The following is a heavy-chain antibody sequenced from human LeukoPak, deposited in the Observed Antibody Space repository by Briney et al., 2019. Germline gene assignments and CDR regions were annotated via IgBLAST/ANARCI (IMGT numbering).Heavy chain of an antibody. D-gene: IGHD2-2*01. V-gene: IGHV4-59*01. Sequence: SETLSLTCTVSGGSISSYYWSWIRQPPGKGLEWIGYIYYSGSTNYNPSLKSRVTISVDTSKNQFSLKLSSVTAADTAVYYCARESRKVVVPADTRPYYYYYYMDVWGKGTMVTVSS. CDR1: GGSISSYY. J-gene: IGHJ6*03. CDR3: ARESRKVVVPADTRPYYYYYYMDV. CDR2: IYYSGST.